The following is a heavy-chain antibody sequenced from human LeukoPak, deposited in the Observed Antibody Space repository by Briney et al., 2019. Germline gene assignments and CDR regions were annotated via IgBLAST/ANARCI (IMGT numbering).Heavy chain of an antibody. D-gene: IGHD5-24*01. Sequence: GGSLRLSCAASGLTFSNSYMSWVRQAPGKGLEWVSLIYPSGNIYYAYSVKGRFTISRDNSKNTLFLQMNSVRAEDTAIYYCARTFVSGDGYKVGYFDYWGQGTLVTVSS. J-gene: IGHJ4*02. CDR3: ARTFVSGDGYKVGYFDY. CDR2: IYPSGNI. CDR1: GLTFSNSY. V-gene: IGHV3-53*01.